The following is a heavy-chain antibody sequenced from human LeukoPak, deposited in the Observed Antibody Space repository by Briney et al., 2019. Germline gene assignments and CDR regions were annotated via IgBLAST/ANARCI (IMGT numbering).Heavy chain of an antibody. V-gene: IGHV3-53*01. J-gene: IGHJ4*02. CDR2: IFSNGDT. D-gene: IGHD5-24*01. CDR3: TRDQMNY. CDR1: EFTVSRNY. Sequence: GGSLRLSCTASEFTVSRNYMLWVRQAPGKGLEWVSLIFSNGDTHYADSVKGRFTISRDTSKNTVSLQMNSLRLEDTAMYYCTRDQMNYWGQGTLVTVSS.